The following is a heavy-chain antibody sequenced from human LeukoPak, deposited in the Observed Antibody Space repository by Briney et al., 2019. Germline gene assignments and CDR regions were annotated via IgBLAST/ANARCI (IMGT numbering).Heavy chain of an antibody. V-gene: IGHV1-58*02. CDR2: IVVGSGNT. CDR3: AASTPDFWSGYRYYYYGLDV. D-gene: IGHD3-3*01. CDR1: GFTFTSSA. J-gene: IGHJ6*02. Sequence: ASVKVSCKASGFTFTSSAMQWVRQARGQGLEWIGWIVVGSGNTNYAQKFQERVTITRDMSTSTAYMELSSLRSEDTAVYYCAASTPDFWSGYRYYYYGLDVWGQGTTVTVSS.